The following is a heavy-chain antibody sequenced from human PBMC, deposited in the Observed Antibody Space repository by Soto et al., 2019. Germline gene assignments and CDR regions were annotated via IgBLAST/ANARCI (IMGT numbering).Heavy chain of an antibody. V-gene: IGHV4-30-2*01. J-gene: IGHJ5*02. D-gene: IGHD2-2*01. CDR1: GGSISSGGYS. CDR3: ATRAGYCSSTSCYGRGWFDP. CDR2: IYHSGST. Sequence: SETLSLTCAVSGGSISSGGYSWSWIRQPPGKGLEWIGYIYHSGSTYYNPSLKSRVTISVDRSKNQFSLKLSSVTAADTAVYYCATRAGYCSSTSCYGRGWFDPWGQGTLVTVSS.